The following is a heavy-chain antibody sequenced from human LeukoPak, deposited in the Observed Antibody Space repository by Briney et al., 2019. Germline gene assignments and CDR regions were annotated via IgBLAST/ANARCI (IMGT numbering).Heavy chain of an antibody. CDR3: AKDLNRYQLLYYFDY. V-gene: IGHV3-30*02. J-gene: IGHJ4*02. Sequence: GGSLRLSCAASGFTFSSYGMHWVRQAPGKGLEWVAFIRYDGSNKYYADSVKGRFTISRDNSKNTLYLQMNSLRAEDTAVYYCAKDLNRYQLLYYFDYWGQGSLVTVSS. CDR2: IRYDGSNK. CDR1: GFTFSSYG. D-gene: IGHD2-2*01.